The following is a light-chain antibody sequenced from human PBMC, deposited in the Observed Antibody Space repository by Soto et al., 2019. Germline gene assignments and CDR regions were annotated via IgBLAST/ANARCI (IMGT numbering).Light chain of an antibody. CDR2: DND. CDR3: ATLDRSLSVGV. V-gene: IGLV1-51*01. CDR1: SSNIGNNY. Sequence: QSVLTQPPSVSAAPGQTVTISCSGSSSNIGNNYVFWYQQLPGTAPKLLIYDNDKRPSGIPDRFSGSKSGTSATLGITGLQTGDEADYYCATLDRSLSVGVFGGGTKLTVL. J-gene: IGLJ2*01.